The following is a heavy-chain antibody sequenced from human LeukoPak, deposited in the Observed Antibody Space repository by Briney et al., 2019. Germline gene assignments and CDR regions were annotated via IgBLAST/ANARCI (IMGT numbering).Heavy chain of an antibody. Sequence: SVKVSCKASGGTFSSYAISWVRQAPGQGLEWMGRIIPILGIANYAQKFQGRVTITADKSTSTAYMELSSLRSEDTAVYYCARDMGITMVRGSNFDYWGQGTLVTVSS. CDR3: ARDMGITMVRGSNFDY. J-gene: IGHJ4*02. CDR2: IIPILGIA. CDR1: GGTFSSYA. D-gene: IGHD3-10*01. V-gene: IGHV1-69*04.